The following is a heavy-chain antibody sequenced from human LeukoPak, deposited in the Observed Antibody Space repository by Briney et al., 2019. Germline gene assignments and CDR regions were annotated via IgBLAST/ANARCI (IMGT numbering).Heavy chain of an antibody. D-gene: IGHD6-13*01. CDR1: GFTFSSYS. J-gene: IGHJ4*02. Sequence: GGSLRLSCAASGFTFSSYSMNWVRQAPGKGLEWVSSISSSSSYIYYADSVKGRFTISRDNAKNSLYLLMNSLRAEDTAVYYCARGRGIAAAGTSWGQGTLVTVSS. CDR2: ISSSSSYI. V-gene: IGHV3-21*01. CDR3: ARGRGIAAAGTS.